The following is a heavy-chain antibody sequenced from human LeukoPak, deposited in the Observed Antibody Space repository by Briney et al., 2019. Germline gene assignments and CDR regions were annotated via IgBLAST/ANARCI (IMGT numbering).Heavy chain of an antibody. CDR1: GYSLTDLS. CDR2: FDPEDGEP. J-gene: IGHJ4*02. CDR3: AKSHGNYGLLDY. V-gene: IGHV1-24*01. Sequence: ASVKVSCKVSGYSLTDLSLHWVRQAPGKGLEWMGGFDPEDGEPIYAQKFQGRLSMTEDTSKDTGYMELRTLRSEDTALYYCAKSHGNYGLLDYWGQGTLVTVSS. D-gene: IGHD4-17*01.